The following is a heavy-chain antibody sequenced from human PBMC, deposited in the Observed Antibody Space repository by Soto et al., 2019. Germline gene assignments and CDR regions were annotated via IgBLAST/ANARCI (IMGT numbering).Heavy chain of an antibody. CDR2: ISPYTGNT. Sequence: QVQLVQSGDEVKKPGASVKVSCKASGYIFVNYGIAWVRQAPGQGLEWMGWISPYTGNTHSATKVQGRLTXXTXTXTSTAYMDLGSLTSDDTAVYYCVMVDNYVTPTPQDVWGQGTTVTV. J-gene: IGHJ6*02. D-gene: IGHD3-16*01. CDR1: GYIFVNYG. V-gene: IGHV1-18*01. CDR3: VMVDNYVTPTPQDV.